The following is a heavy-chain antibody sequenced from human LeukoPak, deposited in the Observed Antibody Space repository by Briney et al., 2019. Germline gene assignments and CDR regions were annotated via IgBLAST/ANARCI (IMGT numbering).Heavy chain of an antibody. J-gene: IGHJ5*02. CDR2: IYYTGSS. D-gene: IGHD2-15*01. CDR3: ARRVAGWFDP. CDR1: GGSISSYY. V-gene: IGHV4-59*08. Sequence: SETLSLTCTVSGGSISSYYWSWIRQPPGRVLEWIGHIYYTGSSSYNPSLKSRVTTSVDTSKNQVSLKLSSVTAADTAVYYCARRVAGWFDPWGQGTLVTVSS.